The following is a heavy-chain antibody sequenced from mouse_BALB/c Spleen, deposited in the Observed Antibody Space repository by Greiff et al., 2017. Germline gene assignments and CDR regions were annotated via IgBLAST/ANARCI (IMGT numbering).Heavy chain of an antibody. CDR3: ARNRYDDGDAMDY. CDR1: GFPFSSYT. CDR2: ISSGGGNT. J-gene: IGHJ4*01. Sequence: DVMLVESGGGLVKPGGSLKLSCAASGFPFSSYTMSWVRQTPEKRLEWVATISSGGGNTYYPDSVKGRFTISRDNAKNNLYLQMSSLRSEDTALYYCARNRYDDGDAMDYWGQGTSVTVSS. D-gene: IGHD2-14*01. V-gene: IGHV5-9*03.